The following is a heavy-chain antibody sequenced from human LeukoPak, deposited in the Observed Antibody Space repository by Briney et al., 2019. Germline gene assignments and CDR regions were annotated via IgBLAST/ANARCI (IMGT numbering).Heavy chain of an antibody. CDR3: ARDYVYAFDY. CDR2: ISGDGNAK. V-gene: IGHV3-48*01. Sequence: GGSLRLSCAASGFNFSSYSINWVRQAPGKGLEWVSYISGDGNAKHYTDSVKGRFTISRDNAKNALYLQMNSLRAEDTAVYFCARDYVYAFDYWGKGTLVTVSS. CDR1: GFNFSSYS. J-gene: IGHJ4*02. D-gene: IGHD2/OR15-2a*01.